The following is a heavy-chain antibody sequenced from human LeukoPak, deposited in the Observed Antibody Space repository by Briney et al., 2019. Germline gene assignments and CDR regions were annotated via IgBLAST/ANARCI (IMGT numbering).Heavy chain of an antibody. D-gene: IGHD1-1*01. CDR3: ARVPPPGYGNNWFDP. CDR2: MNPNSGNT. V-gene: IGHV1-8*02. J-gene: IGHJ5*02. Sequence: ASVKVSCKASGYTFTGYYMHWVRQAPGQGLEWMGWMNPNSGNTGYAQKLQGRVTMTRNTSISTAYMELSSLRSEDTAVYYCARVPPPGYGNNWFDPWGQGTLVTVSS. CDR1: GYTFTGYY.